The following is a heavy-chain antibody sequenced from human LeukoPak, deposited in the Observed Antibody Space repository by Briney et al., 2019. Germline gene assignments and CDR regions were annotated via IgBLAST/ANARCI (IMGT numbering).Heavy chain of an antibody. CDR1: GFTFSSYS. CDR2: ISSSSSYI. J-gene: IGHJ4*02. CDR3: ARESPAPVTGGPDY. V-gene: IGHV3-21*01. D-gene: IGHD6-13*01. Sequence: KSGGSLRLSCAASGFTFSSYSMNWVRQAPGKGLEWVSSISSSSSYIYYADSVKGRFTISRDNAKNSLYLQMNSLRAEDTAVYYCARESPAPVTGGPDYWGQGTLVTVSS.